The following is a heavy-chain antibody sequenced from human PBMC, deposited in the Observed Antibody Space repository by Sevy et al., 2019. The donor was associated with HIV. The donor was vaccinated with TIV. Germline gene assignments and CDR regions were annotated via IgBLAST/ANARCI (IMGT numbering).Heavy chain of an antibody. J-gene: IGHJ4*02. V-gene: IGHV1-8*01. CDR1: GYTFTSYD. Sequence: ASVKVSCKASGYTFTSYDINWVRQATGQGLEWMGWMSSSSRKRGYDQKFQGRVTMTWNSSISTAYLEVNSLRSEDTAVYYCARGRVILDYWGQGTVVTVSS. CDR2: MSSSSRKR. CDR3: ARGRVILDY. D-gene: IGHD2-21*01.